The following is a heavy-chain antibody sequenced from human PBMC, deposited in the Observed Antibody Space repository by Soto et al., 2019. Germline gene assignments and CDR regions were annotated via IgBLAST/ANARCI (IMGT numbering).Heavy chain of an antibody. V-gene: IGHV4-59*13. Sequence: SETLSLTCTVSGGSISSYYWSWIRQPPGKGLEWIGYIYYSGSTNYNPSLKSRVTISVDTSKNQFSPKLSSVTAADTAVYYCARETGVAASSFDYWGQGTLVTVSS. CDR2: IYYSGST. CDR3: ARETGVAASSFDY. J-gene: IGHJ4*02. D-gene: IGHD6-13*01. CDR1: GGSISSYY.